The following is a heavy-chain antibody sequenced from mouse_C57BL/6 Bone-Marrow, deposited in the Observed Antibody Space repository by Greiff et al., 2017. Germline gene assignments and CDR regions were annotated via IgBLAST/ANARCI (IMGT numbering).Heavy chain of an antibody. Sequence: EVKVVESGGGLVQPKGSLKLSCAASGFSFNTYAMNWVRQAPGKGLEWVARIRSKSNNYATYYADSVKARFTISSDDSESMLYLQMNNLKTEDTAMYYFGRRDGSRGRFAYWGQGTLVTVSA. J-gene: IGHJ3*01. CDR1: GFSFNTYA. D-gene: IGHD1-1*01. CDR2: IRSKSNNYAT. CDR3: GRRDGSRGRFAY. V-gene: IGHV10-1*01.